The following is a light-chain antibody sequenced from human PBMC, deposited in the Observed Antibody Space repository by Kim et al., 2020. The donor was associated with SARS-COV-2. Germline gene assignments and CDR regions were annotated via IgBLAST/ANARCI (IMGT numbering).Light chain of an antibody. J-gene: IGKJ4*01. CDR2: GVS. Sequence: FRGERCTLSCRASQSVGISLAWYQQKPGQAPRLLIYGVSRRATDIPDRFSGSGSGTEFTLTISSLQSEDFGIYYCQQYNNWPPGVSFGGGTKLEI. CDR1: QSVGIS. V-gene: IGKV3-15*01. CDR3: QQYNNWPPGVS.